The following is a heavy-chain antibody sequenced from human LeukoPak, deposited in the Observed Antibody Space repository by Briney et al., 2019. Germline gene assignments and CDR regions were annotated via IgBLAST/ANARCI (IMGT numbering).Heavy chain of an antibody. V-gene: IGHV3-7*01. CDR1: GFTFSNYW. Sequence: GGSLRLSCVASGFTFSNYWMSWVRQAPGKGLEWVANIKEDGSEKYHVNSVKGRFTISRDNAKTSLYLQMNSLRVEDTAVYYCARDRYSSYWGQGILVIVSS. CDR3: ARDRYSSY. J-gene: IGHJ4*02. D-gene: IGHD2-15*01. CDR2: IKEDGSEK.